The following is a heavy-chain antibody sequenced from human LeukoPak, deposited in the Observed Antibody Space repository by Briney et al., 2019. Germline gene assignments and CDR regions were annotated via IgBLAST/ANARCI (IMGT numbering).Heavy chain of an antibody. J-gene: IGHJ3*02. V-gene: IGHV3-21*01. D-gene: IGHD5-12*01. CDR3: ARGGFSHGFDI. CDR1: GFTFSYYS. Sequence: GGSLRLFCAASGFTFSYYSMNWVRQAPGRGLEWVSCISSSSSLIFYSDSVRGRFTISRDNAKNTLYLQMNSLRTDDTAVYYCARGGFSHGFDIWGQGTMVTVSS. CDR2: ISSSSSLI.